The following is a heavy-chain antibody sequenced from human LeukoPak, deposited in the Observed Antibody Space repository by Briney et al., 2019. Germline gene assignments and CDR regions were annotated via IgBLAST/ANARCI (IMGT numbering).Heavy chain of an antibody. V-gene: IGHV1-18*01. CDR2: ISAYNGNT. D-gene: IGHD4-17*01. CDR1: GYTFTSYG. Sequence: ASVKVSCKASGYTFTSYGSSWVRPAPGQGLEWMGWISAYNGNTNYAQKLQGRVTMTTDTSTSTAYMELRSLRSDDTAVYYCARYGDYASRFDYWGQGTLVTVSS. J-gene: IGHJ4*02. CDR3: ARYGDYASRFDY.